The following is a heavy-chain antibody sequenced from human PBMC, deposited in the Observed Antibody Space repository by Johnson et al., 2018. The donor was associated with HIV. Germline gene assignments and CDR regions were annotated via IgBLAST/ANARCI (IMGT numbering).Heavy chain of an antibody. D-gene: IGHD4/OR15-4a*01. V-gene: IGHV3-9*01. CDR1: GFTFDDYA. CDR3: ARWSYTLRAFDI. CDR2: ISWNSGST. J-gene: IGHJ3*02. Sequence: EVQLVESGGGLVQPGRSLRLSCAASGFTFDDYAMHWVRQAPGKGLEWVSGISWNSGSTVYADSVKGRFTVSRDNAKNTLYLQMNSLRAEDTAVYYCARWSYTLRAFDIWGQGTMVTVSS.